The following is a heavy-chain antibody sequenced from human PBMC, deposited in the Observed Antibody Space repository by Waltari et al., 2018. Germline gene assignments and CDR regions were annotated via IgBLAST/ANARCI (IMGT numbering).Heavy chain of an antibody. J-gene: IGHJ4*02. CDR1: GGSISSYY. CDR3: ARDGGSGWMRWVAHY. Sequence: QVQLQESGPGLVKPSETLSLTCTVSGGSISSYYWSWIRQPPGKGLEWIGYIYYSGSTNYNPSLKSRVTISVDTSKNQFSLKLSSVTAADTAVYYCARDGGSGWMRWVAHYWGQGTLVTVSS. V-gene: IGHV4-59*01. CDR2: IYYSGST. D-gene: IGHD6-19*01.